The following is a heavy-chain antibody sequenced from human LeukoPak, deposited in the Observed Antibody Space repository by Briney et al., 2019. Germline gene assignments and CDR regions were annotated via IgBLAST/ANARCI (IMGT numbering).Heavy chain of an antibody. D-gene: IGHD1-26*01. CDR3: ARGATAEVYFDY. V-gene: IGHV4-4*02. CDR1: GGSISSSNW. CDR2: IYYSGST. Sequence: PSGTLSLTCAVSGGSISSSNWWSWVRQPPGKGLEWIGYIYYSGSTYYNPSLKSRVTISVDTSKNQFSLKLSSVTAADTAVYYCARGATAEVYFDYWGQGTLVTVSS. J-gene: IGHJ4*02.